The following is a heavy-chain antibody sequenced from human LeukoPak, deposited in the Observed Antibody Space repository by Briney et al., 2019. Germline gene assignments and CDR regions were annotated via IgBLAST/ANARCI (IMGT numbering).Heavy chain of an antibody. CDR3: ARGVFPAFDI. CDR2: TYYRSKWFN. V-gene: IGHV6-1*01. Sequence: SQTLSLTCDISGDSVSSNSVTWNWIRQSPSRGLEWLGRTYYRSKWFNDYAVSVRSRITINPGTSKNQFSLQLNSVTPEDTAVYYCARGVFPAFDIWGQGTMVTVSS. CDR1: GDSVSSNSVT. D-gene: IGHD3-10*01. J-gene: IGHJ3*02.